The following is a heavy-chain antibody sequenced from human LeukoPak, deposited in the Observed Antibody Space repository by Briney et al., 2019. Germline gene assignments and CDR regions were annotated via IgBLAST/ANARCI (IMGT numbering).Heavy chain of an antibody. D-gene: IGHD3-22*01. CDR1: AVSISGSY. V-gene: IGHV4-59*01. CDR3: ARAKVTYYYDGSGYYYFDT. Sequence: SETLSLTCTVSAVSISGSYWTWIRQSPGQGLEWIGHINYSGSTNYNPSLKRRVTISVDTSKKQFSLKLRSVTAADTAVYYCARAKVTYYYDGSGYYYFDTWGQGTLVTVSS. J-gene: IGHJ4*02. CDR2: INYSGST.